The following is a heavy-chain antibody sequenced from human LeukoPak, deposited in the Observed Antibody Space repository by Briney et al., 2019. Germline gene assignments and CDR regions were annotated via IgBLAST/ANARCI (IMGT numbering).Heavy chain of an antibody. CDR1: EFTVSSNY. V-gene: IGHV3-48*03. D-gene: IGHD2-2*01. CDR3: ARRYCSSTSCLIDY. Sequence: GGSLRLSCVASEFTVSSNYMNWVRQAPGKGLEWVSYISSSGTTIYYADSVKGRFTISRDNAKNSLYLQMNSLRAEDTAVYYCARRYCSSTSCLIDYWGQGTLVTVSS. J-gene: IGHJ4*02. CDR2: ISSSGTTI.